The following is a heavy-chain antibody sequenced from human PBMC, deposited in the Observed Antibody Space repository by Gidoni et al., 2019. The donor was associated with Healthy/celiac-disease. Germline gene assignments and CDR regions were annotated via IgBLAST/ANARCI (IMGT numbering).Heavy chain of an antibody. V-gene: IGHV1-69*01. Sequence: QVQLVQSGAEVKKPGSSVKVSCKASGGTFSSYAISWGRQAPGQGLEWMGGIIPIFGTANYAQKFQGRVTITADESTSTAYMELSSLRSEDTAVYYCARGLSTIFGVVIAAEFDIWGQGTMVTVSS. J-gene: IGHJ3*02. D-gene: IGHD3-3*01. CDR3: ARGLSTIFGVVIAAEFDI. CDR1: GGTFSSYA. CDR2: IIPIFGTA.